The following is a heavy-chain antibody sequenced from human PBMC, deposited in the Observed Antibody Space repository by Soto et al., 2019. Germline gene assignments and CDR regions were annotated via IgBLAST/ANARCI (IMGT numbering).Heavy chain of an antibody. CDR3: ARVSGRRYFKYGMDV. D-gene: IGHD3-10*01. Sequence: GASVKVSCKASGGTFSSYSISWVRQAPGQGLEWMGGIIPIFGTANYAQKFQGRVTITADESTSTAYMELSSLRSEDTAVYYCARVSGRRYFKYGMDVWGHETTVTVS. CDR1: GGTFSSYS. J-gene: IGHJ6*02. CDR2: IIPIFGTA. V-gene: IGHV1-69*13.